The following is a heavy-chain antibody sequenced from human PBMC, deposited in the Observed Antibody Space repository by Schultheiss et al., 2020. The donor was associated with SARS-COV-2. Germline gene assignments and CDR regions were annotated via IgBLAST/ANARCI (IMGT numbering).Heavy chain of an antibody. CDR3: ARQTYGDYEIEH. D-gene: IGHD4-17*01. CDR2: IYPGDADA. J-gene: IGHJ1*01. CDR1: GYSFSTYW. Sequence: GESLKISCKSSGYSFSTYWIAWVRQMPGKGLEWMGIIYPGDADAIYGPSFEGQVTFSADTSISTVYLQWSSLKASDNAMYYCARQTYGDYEIEHWGQGTLVTVSS. V-gene: IGHV5-51*01.